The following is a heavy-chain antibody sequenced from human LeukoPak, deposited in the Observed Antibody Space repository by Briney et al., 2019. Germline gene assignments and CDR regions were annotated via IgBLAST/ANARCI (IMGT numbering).Heavy chain of an antibody. CDR3: ARIMSTVSRTFDY. V-gene: IGHV4-59*01. Sequence: SETLSLTCTVSSGSLSGYYWGWLRQRPGKGLEWIGYIYYSGSTNSKHSLKCRVTISVDTSSNQFSLKLSSVTAADTAVYYCARIMSTVSRTFDYWGQGTLVTVSS. CDR1: SGSLSGYY. CDR2: IYYSGST. D-gene: IGHD5/OR15-5a*01. J-gene: IGHJ4*02.